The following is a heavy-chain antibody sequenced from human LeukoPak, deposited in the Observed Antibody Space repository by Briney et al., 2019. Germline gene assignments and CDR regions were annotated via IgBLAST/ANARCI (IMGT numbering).Heavy chain of an antibody. CDR2: INHSGST. Sequence: SETLSLTCAVYGGSFGGYYWSWIRQPPGKGLEWIGEINHSGSTNYNPSLKSRVTISVHTSKNQFSLKLSSVTAADTAVYYCARRGDTAMGHWGQGTLVTVSS. CDR3: ARRGDTAMGH. D-gene: IGHD5-18*01. V-gene: IGHV4-34*01. CDR1: GGSFGGYY. J-gene: IGHJ4*02.